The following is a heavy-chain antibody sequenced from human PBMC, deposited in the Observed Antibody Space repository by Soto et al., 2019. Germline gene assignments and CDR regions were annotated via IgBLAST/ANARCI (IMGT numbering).Heavy chain of an antibody. J-gene: IGHJ5*02. Sequence: QVQLVQSGAEVKKPGASVKVSCKASGYTFTNYDINWVRQATGQGLEWMGWMNPKSGNTGYAEKFQGRVTMTRSTSISTAYMELSSLRSEDTAVYYFARGPPAVESDPTGYNWFDPWGQGTLVTVSS. CDR3: ARGPPAVESDPTGYNWFDP. V-gene: IGHV1-8*01. CDR1: GYTFTNYD. CDR2: MNPKSGNT. D-gene: IGHD2-8*02.